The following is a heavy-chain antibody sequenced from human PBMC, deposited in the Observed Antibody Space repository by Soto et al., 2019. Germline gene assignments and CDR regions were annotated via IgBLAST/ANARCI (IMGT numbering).Heavy chain of an antibody. D-gene: IGHD6-13*01. CDR3: TTVSSSWYDNAFDI. V-gene: IGHV3-15*07. CDR1: GFTFSNAW. CDR2: IKSKTDGGTT. Sequence: EVQLVESGGGLVKPGGSLRLSCAASGFTFSNAWMNWVRQAPGKGLEWVGRIKSKTDGGTTGYAAPVKGRFTISRDDSKNTLYLQMNSLKTEDTAVYYCTTVSSSWYDNAFDIWGQGTMVTVSS. J-gene: IGHJ3*02.